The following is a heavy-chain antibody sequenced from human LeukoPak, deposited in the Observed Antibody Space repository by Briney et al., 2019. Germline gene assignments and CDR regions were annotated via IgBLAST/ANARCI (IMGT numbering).Heavy chain of an antibody. Sequence: GASVKVSCKSSGYTFNNYAMNWVRQAPGQGLEWMGGIIPIFGTANYAQKFQGRVTITADESTSTAYMELSSLRSEDTAVYYCARDGDSSGYYGGSWFDPWGQGTLVTVSS. V-gene: IGHV1-69*13. D-gene: IGHD3-22*01. CDR3: ARDGDSSGYYGGSWFDP. CDR2: IIPIFGTA. CDR1: GYTFNNYA. J-gene: IGHJ5*02.